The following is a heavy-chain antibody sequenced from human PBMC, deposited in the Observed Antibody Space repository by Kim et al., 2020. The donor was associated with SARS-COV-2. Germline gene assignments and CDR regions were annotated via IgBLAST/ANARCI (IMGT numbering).Heavy chain of an antibody. CDR3: AKRGYSTSWNFDC. Sequence: GGSLRLSCAASGFTFRNYAMTWVRQAPGKGLEWVSGIHGGGQTTYYADSVKGRFTISRDDSRNTLYLQMNSLRAEDTAIYYCAKRGYSTSWNFDCWGQGTLVTVSS. V-gene: IGHV3-23*01. D-gene: IGHD6-13*01. CDR2: IHGGGQTT. CDR1: GFTFRNYA. J-gene: IGHJ4*02.